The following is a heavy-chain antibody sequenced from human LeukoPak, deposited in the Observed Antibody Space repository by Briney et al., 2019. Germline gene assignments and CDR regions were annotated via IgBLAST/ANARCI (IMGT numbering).Heavy chain of an antibody. CDR1: GATFTSYA. D-gene: IGHD2-21*01. CDR2: IIPIFGTG. J-gene: IGHJ5*01. V-gene: IGHV1-69*13. Sequence: SVKLSCKASGATFTSYAISWGRQAPGQGLEWMGGIIPIFGTGNYAQTFQGRVTITADESTSTAYMELSSVRSEDTAVYYGGRKAYGLGNWFDSWGQGTLVTVSS. CDR3: GRKAYGLGNWFDS.